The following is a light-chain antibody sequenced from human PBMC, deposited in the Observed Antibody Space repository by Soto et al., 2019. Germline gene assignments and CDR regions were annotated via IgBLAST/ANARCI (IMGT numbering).Light chain of an antibody. CDR3: QQRTNWRLT. V-gene: IGKV3-11*01. Sequence: EIVLTQSPATLSLYPGERATLSCRASQSVSSHLTWYQQKPGQPPRLLIYDASNRATGIAARFSGSGSGTDFTLTISSLEPEDFAVYYCQQRTNWRLTFGGGTKVDIK. CDR1: QSVSSH. CDR2: DAS. J-gene: IGKJ4*01.